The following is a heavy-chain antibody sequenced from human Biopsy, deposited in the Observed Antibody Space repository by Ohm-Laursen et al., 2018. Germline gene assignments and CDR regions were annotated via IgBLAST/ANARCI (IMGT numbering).Heavy chain of an antibody. Sequence: SDTLSLTCTVSGGSISSDYWSWIRQTPGKGLEWIGYIYYSGSTNYNPSLKSRVTISAARSKNQFSLKLTSVTAADTAMYYCARQEFATSLLDYWGQGSLVTVSS. D-gene: IGHD2-15*01. CDR3: ARQEFATSLLDY. V-gene: IGHV4-59*08. CDR2: IYYSGST. CDR1: GGSISSDY. J-gene: IGHJ4*02.